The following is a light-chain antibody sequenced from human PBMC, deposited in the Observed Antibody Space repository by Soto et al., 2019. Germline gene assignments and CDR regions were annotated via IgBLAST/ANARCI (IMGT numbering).Light chain of an antibody. J-gene: IGLJ2*01. V-gene: IGLV2-14*01. CDR1: SSDVGGYNY. CDR3: SSYTTSSTLV. CDR2: DVS. Sequence: QTVVTQPASVSGSPGQSITISCTGTSSDVGGYNYVSWYQQHQGKAPKLMIYDVSNRPSGVSNRFSGSKSANTASLTISGLQAEDEADYYCSSYTTSSTLVFGGGTQLTVL.